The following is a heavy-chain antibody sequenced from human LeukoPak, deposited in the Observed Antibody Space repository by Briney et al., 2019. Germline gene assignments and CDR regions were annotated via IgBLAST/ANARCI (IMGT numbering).Heavy chain of an antibody. D-gene: IGHD3-22*01. V-gene: IGHV4-4*07. J-gene: IGHJ3*02. CDR3: ARGTYYYDSSGYYAFDI. CDR1: GGSISSYY. CDR2: IYTSGST. Sequence: SETLSLTCIVSGGSISSYYWSWIRQPAGKGLEWIGRIYTSGSTNYNPSLKSRVTMSVDTSKNQFSLKLSSVTAADTAVYYCARGTYYYDSSGYYAFDIWGQGIMVTVSS.